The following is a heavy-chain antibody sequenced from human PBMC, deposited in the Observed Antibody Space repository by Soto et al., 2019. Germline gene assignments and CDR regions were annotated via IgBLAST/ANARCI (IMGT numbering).Heavy chain of an antibody. D-gene: IGHD3-22*01. CDR3: AKGVYDSRRDAFDI. V-gene: IGHV3-7*03. CDR1: GFTFSSYW. J-gene: IGHJ3*02. Sequence: GGSLRLSCAASGFTFSSYWMSWVRQAPGKGLEWVATIKHGGGKKYYADSVKGRFTISRDNAKNTLYLQMNSLRAEDTAVYYCAKGVYDSRRDAFDIWGQGTMVTVS. CDR2: IKHGGGKK.